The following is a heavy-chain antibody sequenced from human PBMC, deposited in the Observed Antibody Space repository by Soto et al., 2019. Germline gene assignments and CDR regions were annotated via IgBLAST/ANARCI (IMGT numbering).Heavy chain of an antibody. CDR1: GGSISSGGYY. V-gene: IGHV4-31*03. CDR2: IYYSGST. Sequence: QVQLQESGPGLVKPSQTLSLTCTVSGGSISSGGYYGSWIRQHPGKGLEWIGYIYYSGSTYYNPSLKSRVTISVDTSKNQLSLKLSSVTAADTAVYYCARDTPCTSCWGGMDVWGQGTTVTVSS. D-gene: IGHD2-2*01. CDR3: ARDTPCTSCWGGMDV. J-gene: IGHJ6*02.